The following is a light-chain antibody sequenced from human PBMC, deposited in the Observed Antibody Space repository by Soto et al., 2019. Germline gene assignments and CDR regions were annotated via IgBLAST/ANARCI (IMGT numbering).Light chain of an antibody. CDR1: QSVSSN. CDR3: QQYNNWPPGT. V-gene: IGKV3-15*01. Sequence: EMEMTQSPATLSVSPGERATLSCRASQSVSSNLAWYQQKPGQAPRLLIYDASTRATGIPARFSGSGSGTEFTLTISRLQSEDFAVYYCQQYNNWPPGTFGQGTKWIS. J-gene: IGKJ2*01. CDR2: DAS.